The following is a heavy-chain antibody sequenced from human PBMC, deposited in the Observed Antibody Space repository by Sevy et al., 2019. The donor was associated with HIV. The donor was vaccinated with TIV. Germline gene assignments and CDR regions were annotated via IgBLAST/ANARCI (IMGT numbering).Heavy chain of an antibody. CDR2: ISHDGINE. D-gene: IGHD1-26*01. CDR1: GFSFSYYG. CDR3: ANAYSGSYSHSYLYALDV. V-gene: IGHV3-30*18. Sequence: GGSLRLSCLGSGFSFSYYGIHWVRQSPGKGLDWVALISHDGINEYYAHSVKGRFTISRDNSKNTVYLEMNSLRNEDTAIYFCANAYSGSYSHSYLYALDVWGQGTTVTVSS. J-gene: IGHJ6*02.